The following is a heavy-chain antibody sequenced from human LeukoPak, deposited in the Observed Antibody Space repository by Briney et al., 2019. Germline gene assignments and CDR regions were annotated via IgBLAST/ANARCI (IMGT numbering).Heavy chain of an antibody. Sequence: PGGSLRLSCAASGFTFNNYWMSWVRQAPGQGLEWVANIKQDGSEKYYVDSVKGRFTISRDNAKNSLYLQMNSLRAEDTAVYYCARGDDSSGWYYYYMDVWGKGTTVTISS. V-gene: IGHV3-7*01. J-gene: IGHJ6*03. D-gene: IGHD6-19*01. CDR2: IKQDGSEK. CDR3: ARGDDSSGWYYYYMDV. CDR1: GFTFNNYW.